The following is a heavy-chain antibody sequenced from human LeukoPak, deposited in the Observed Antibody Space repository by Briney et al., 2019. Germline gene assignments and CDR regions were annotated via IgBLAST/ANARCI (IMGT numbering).Heavy chain of an antibody. J-gene: IGHJ6*02. CDR2: ISWNSGSI. CDR3: ARDQPMVASSWWRTNEYYGMDV. Sequence: GGSLRLSCAASGFTFDDYAMHWVRQAPGKGLEWVSGISWNSGSIGYADSVKGRFTISRDNAKNSLYLQMNSLRAEDTAVYYCARDQPMVASSWWRTNEYYGMDVWGQGTTVTVSS. D-gene: IGHD6-13*01. CDR1: GFTFDDYA. V-gene: IGHV3-9*01.